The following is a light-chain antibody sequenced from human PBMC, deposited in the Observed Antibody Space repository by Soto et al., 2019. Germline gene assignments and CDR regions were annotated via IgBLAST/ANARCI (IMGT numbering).Light chain of an antibody. J-gene: IGLJ1*01. CDR1: SSDVGGYNY. Sequence: QSALTQPASVSGSPGQSITISCTGTSSDVGGYNYVSWYQHHPGKAPKLMIFEVSNRPSGISNRFSGSKSGNTASLTISGLQAEDEADYYCSSYSMNSFYVFGTGTKLTVL. V-gene: IGLV2-14*01. CDR2: EVS. CDR3: SSYSMNSFYV.